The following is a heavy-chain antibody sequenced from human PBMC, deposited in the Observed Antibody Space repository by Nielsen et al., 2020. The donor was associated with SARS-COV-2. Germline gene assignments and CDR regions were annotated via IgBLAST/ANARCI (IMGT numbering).Heavy chain of an antibody. D-gene: IGHD6-13*01. CDR3: ARVPGSSWYFDY. V-gene: IGHV3-23*01. J-gene: IGHJ4*02. CDR2: ISGSGAST. Sequence: GGSLRLSCAASGFTFSSYAMSRVRQAPGKGLEWVSAISGSGASTYYADSVKGRFTISRDNSKNTLYLQMNSLRAEDTAVYYCARVPGSSWYFDYWGQGTLVTVSS. CDR1: GFTFSSYA.